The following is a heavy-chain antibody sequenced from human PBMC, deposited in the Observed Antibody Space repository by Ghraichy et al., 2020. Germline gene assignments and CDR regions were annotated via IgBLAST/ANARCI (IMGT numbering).Heavy chain of an antibody. V-gene: IGHV3-43*02. CDR3: AKSLMPGFFGVAQGDAFDI. CDR2: ISGDGTTA. D-gene: IGHD3-10*01. J-gene: IGHJ3*02. Sequence: GESLNISCAASGFTFEESAIYWVRQAPGKGLEWVSAISGDGTTAYYADSVKGRYTISRDNRRDSVFLHMNSLRSEDTAFYYCAKSLMPGFFGVAQGDAFDIWSQGTRYTVSS. CDR1: GFTFEESA.